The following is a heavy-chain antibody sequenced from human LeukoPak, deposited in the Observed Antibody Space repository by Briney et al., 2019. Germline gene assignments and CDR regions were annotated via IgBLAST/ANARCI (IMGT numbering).Heavy chain of an antibody. V-gene: IGHV1-46*01. J-gene: IGHJ4*02. CDR1: GYTFTSYY. Sequence: ASVEVSCKASGYTFTSYYMHWVRQAPGQGLEWMGIINPSGGSTSYAQKFQGRVTMTRDMSTSTVYMELSSLRSEDTAVYYCARVSRIAAAGLDYWGQGTMVTVSS. CDR2: INPSGGST. CDR3: ARVSRIAAAGLDY. D-gene: IGHD6-13*01.